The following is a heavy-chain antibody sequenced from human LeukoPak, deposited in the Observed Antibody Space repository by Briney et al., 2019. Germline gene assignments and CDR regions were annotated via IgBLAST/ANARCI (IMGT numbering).Heavy chain of an antibody. D-gene: IGHD5-18*01. CDR2: FDPEDGET. CDR3: ATVPSYGSRAVDY. Sequence: ASVKVSCKVSGYTLTELSMHWVRQAPGKGLEWMGGFDPEDGETIYAQKFQGRVTMTEDTSIDTAYMELSSLRSEDTAVYYCATVPSYGSRAVDYWGQGTLVTVSS. J-gene: IGHJ4*02. CDR1: GYTLTELS. V-gene: IGHV1-24*01.